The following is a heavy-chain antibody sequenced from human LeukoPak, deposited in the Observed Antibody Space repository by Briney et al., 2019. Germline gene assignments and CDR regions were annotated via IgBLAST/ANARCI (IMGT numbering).Heavy chain of an antibody. Sequence: GGALRLSCAASGFTVSSNYMSWGRQAPGKGLEWGSVIYSGGSTYYADSVKGRFTISRDNSKNTLYLQMNSLRAEDTAVYYCARLEYYVWGSYRSLGAFDIWGQGTMVTVSS. V-gene: IGHV3-66*04. J-gene: IGHJ3*02. CDR2: IYSGGST. CDR1: GFTVSSNY. CDR3: ARLEYYVWGSYRSLGAFDI. D-gene: IGHD3-16*02.